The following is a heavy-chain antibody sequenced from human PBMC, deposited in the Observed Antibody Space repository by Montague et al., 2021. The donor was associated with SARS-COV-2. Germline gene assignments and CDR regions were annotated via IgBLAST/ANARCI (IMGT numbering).Heavy chain of an antibody. CDR1: GFSFSTFW. V-gene: IGHV3-7*05. CDR3: ARDPNWGAH. D-gene: IGHD7-27*01. J-gene: IGHJ4*02. CDR2: IKPDGSDK. Sequence: SLRLSFSASGFSFSTFWMTWIRQAPGKGLEWVASIKPDGSDKYYVESVKGRFTIPRDNARNSLYLQLNNLRAEDTAVYYCARDPNWGAHWGQGNLVTVSS.